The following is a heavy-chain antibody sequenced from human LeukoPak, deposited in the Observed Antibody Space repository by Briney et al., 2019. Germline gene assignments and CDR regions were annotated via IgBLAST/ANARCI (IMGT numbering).Heavy chain of an antibody. CDR2: IHYTGTT. J-gene: IGHJ3*02. CDR3: ATNRAGTYDRPFDI. V-gene: IGHV4-59*08. Sequence: KASETLSLTCIVSGGSINNHYWTWIRQTPGKGLEWIGDIHYTGTTKYNPSLKSRVTISIDTSKNQFSLELSSMTATDTAVYFCATNRAGTYDRPFDIWGQGTMVTVSS. CDR1: GGSINNHY. D-gene: IGHD1-26*01.